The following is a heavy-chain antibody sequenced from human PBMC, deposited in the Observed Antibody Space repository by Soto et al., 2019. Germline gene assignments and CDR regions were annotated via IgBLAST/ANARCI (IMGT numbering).Heavy chain of an antibody. CDR2: IHYSGST. J-gene: IGHJ6*02. V-gene: IGHV4-59*01. Sequence: SETLSLTCTVSGGSISNYYWSWIRQPPGSGLEWIGYIHYSGSTKYNPSLKSRVTISTDTPKNQVSLKLSSVTAADTAVYYCASSNIAAAGFYYYGMDVWGRGTTVTVSS. CDR1: GGSISNYY. D-gene: IGHD6-13*01. CDR3: ASSNIAAAGFYYYGMDV.